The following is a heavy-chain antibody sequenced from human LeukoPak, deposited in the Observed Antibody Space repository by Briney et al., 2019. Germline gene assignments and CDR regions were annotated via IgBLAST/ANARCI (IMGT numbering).Heavy chain of an antibody. D-gene: IGHD4-17*01. Sequence: GGSLRLSCAASGFTFSSYAMSWVRQAPGKGLEWVSAISGSGGSTYYADSVKGRFTISRDNSKYTLYLQMNSLRAEDTAVYYCAKGGDYGDYGGWYFDLWGRGTLVTVSS. V-gene: IGHV3-23*01. CDR2: ISGSGGST. CDR3: AKGGDYGDYGGWYFDL. CDR1: GFTFSSYA. J-gene: IGHJ2*01.